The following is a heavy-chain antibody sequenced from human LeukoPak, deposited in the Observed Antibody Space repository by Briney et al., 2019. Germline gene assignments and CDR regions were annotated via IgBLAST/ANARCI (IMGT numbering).Heavy chain of an antibody. CDR1: GGSIRSSSYY. Sequence: SETLSLTCTVSGGSIRSSSYYWGWIRQPPGKGLEWIGSIYYSGSTYYNPSLKSRVTISVDTSKNQFSLKLSSVTAADTAVYYCARPRGEDFWTVMGAFDIWGQGTMVTVSS. D-gene: IGHD3/OR15-3a*01. J-gene: IGHJ3*02. CDR2: IYYSGST. CDR3: ARPRGEDFWTVMGAFDI. V-gene: IGHV4-39*01.